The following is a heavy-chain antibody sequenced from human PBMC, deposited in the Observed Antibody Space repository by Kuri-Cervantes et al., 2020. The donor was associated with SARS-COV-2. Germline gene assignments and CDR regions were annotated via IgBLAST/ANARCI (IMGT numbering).Heavy chain of an antibody. V-gene: IGHV3-74*01. CDR1: GFTFSSYW. CDR2: INSDGSST. CDR3: ASLLSGGGAHLYYFYMDA. J-gene: IGHJ6*03. Sequence: GGSLRLSCAASGFTFSSYWMHWVRQAPGKGLVWVSRINSDGSSTSYADSVKGRFTISRDNAENSLYLQMNSLRAEDTAVYYCASLLSGGGAHLYYFYMDAWGKGTSVTVSS. D-gene: IGHD3-16*01.